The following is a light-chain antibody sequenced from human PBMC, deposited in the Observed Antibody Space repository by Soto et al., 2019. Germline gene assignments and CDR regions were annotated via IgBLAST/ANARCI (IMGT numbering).Light chain of an antibody. Sequence: QSVLTQPPSVSGAPGQRVTISCTGSSSNIGAGYDVHWYQQLPGTAPKLLIYGNSNRPSGVPDRFFGSKSGTSASLTIIGLQAEDEADYYCQSYDSSLSGSGVFGGGTKLTVL. CDR3: QSYDSSLSGSGV. V-gene: IGLV1-40*01. CDR1: SSNIGAGYD. CDR2: GNS. J-gene: IGLJ3*02.